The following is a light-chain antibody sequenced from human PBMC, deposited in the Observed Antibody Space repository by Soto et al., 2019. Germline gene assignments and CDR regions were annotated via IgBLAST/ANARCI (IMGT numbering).Light chain of an antibody. Sequence: QSAPTQPASVSGSPGQSITISCTGTSSDIGSHDYVSWYQHHPGKAPKLIIYEVTNRPSGVSDRFSGSKSGSTASLTISGLQADDEADYHCTSYTSNTALVFGTGTKLTVL. CDR2: EVT. J-gene: IGLJ1*01. CDR3: TSYTSNTALV. CDR1: SSDIGSHDY. V-gene: IGLV2-14*01.